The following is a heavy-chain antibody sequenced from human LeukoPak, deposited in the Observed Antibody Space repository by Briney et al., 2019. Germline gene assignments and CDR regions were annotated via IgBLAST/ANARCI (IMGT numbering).Heavy chain of an antibody. Sequence: GGSLRLSCSVSGFTFSTYAMHWVRQAPGKGLEYVSAISTNGGTTYYAESSRGRFAISRDNSKNTLYLQMSSLRAEDTAVYYCVKGPGPTVNYYFDFWGQGTLVTVSS. CDR1: GFTFSTYA. V-gene: IGHV3-64D*06. CDR3: VKGPGPTVNYYFDF. D-gene: IGHD4-17*01. CDR2: ISTNGGTT. J-gene: IGHJ4*02.